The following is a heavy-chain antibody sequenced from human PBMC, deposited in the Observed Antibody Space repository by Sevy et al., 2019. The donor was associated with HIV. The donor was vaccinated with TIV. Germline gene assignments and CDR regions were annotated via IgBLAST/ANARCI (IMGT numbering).Heavy chain of an antibody. CDR1: GFPFSNFA. Sequence: GGFLRLSCAASGFPFSNFAMSWVRQAPGKGLEWISTLIGGGSRTYYADSVTGRFIISRDNSRNTLYLQMNSLRAEDTAIYYCAKRHVQSGLSGGGANYGMDVCGRGTTVTVSS. CDR2: LIGGGSRT. V-gene: IGHV3-23*01. CDR3: AKRHVQSGLSGGGANYGMDV. J-gene: IGHJ6*02. D-gene: IGHD2-8*02.